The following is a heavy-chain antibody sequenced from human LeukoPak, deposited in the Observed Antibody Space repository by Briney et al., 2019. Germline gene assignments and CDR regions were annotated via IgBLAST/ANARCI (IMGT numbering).Heavy chain of an antibody. CDR1: GGSISSYY. CDR3: ARDGPFAIFGVVTPGADY. D-gene: IGHD3-3*01. Sequence: SETLSLTCTASGGSISSYYWSWIRQPAGKGLEWIGRIYTSGSTNYNPSLKSRVTMSVDTPKNQFSLKLSSVTAADTAVYYCARDGPFAIFGVVTPGADYWGQGTLVTVSS. J-gene: IGHJ4*02. V-gene: IGHV4-4*07. CDR2: IYTSGST.